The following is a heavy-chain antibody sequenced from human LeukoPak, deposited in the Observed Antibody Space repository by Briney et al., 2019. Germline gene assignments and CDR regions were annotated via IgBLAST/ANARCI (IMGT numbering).Heavy chain of an antibody. J-gene: IGHJ4*02. CDR1: GGSFSGYY. D-gene: IGHD6-19*01. CDR3: ARVGFASGWARKYYFDY. V-gene: IGHV4-34*01. Sequence: SETLSLTCAVYGGSFSGYYWSWIRQPPGRGLEWIGEINHSGSTNYSPSLKSRVTISVDTSKNQFSLKLSSVTAADTAVYYCARVGFASGWARKYYFDYWGQGTLVTVSS. CDR2: INHSGST.